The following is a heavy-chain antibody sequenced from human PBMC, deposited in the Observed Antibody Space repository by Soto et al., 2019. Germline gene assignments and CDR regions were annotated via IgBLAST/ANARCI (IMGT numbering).Heavy chain of an antibody. Sequence: EVRLVESGGGLVQPGGSLRLSSAASGFTFSSDWMTWVRQAPGKGLEWVANIRKDGSKTSYLDSVRSRFTISRDNAQSSLYLQMDSLRAEDTVLYYCARAVYPGISSLYFDALDIWGEGTRVTVSS. D-gene: IGHD6-13*01. CDR3: ARAVYPGISSLYFDALDI. J-gene: IGHJ3*02. V-gene: IGHV3-7*05. CDR1: GFTFSSDW. CDR2: IRKDGSKT.